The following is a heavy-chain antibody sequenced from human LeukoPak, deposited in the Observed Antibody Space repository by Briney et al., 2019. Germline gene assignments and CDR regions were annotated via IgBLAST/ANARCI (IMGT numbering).Heavy chain of an antibody. D-gene: IGHD3-9*01. CDR2: IYYSGST. Sequence: PSETLSLTCTVSGGSISSYYWSWIRQPPGKGPEWIGYIYYSGSTNYNPSLKSRVTISVDTSKNQFSLKLSSVTAADTAVYYCARGDILTGPLVFDYWGQGTLVTVSS. CDR3: ARGDILTGPLVFDY. V-gene: IGHV4-59*01. J-gene: IGHJ4*02. CDR1: GGSISSYY.